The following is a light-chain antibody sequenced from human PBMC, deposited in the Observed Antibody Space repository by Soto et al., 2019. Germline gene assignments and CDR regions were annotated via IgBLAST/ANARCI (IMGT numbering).Light chain of an antibody. CDR3: QQSYTTPWT. V-gene: IGKV1-39*01. CDR1: QSISSY. Sequence: DIQMTQSPSSLSASVGDRVTITCRASQSISSYLNWYQHKPGEAPKLLIYTASTLQSGVPSRFGGSGSGTDFTLTINSLQPEDSATYYCQQSYTTPWTFGQGTKVDIK. CDR2: TAS. J-gene: IGKJ1*01.